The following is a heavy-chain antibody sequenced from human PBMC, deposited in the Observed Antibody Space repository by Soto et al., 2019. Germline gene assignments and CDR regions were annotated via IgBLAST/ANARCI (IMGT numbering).Heavy chain of an antibody. Sequence: GGALRLSCAASGFTFSSHWMHWVRQAPGKGLEWVSRIDVTDRSTSYADSVKGRFTVSRDNANNTLYLQMNSLRAEDTAVYYYTRGKYYGSYKFAPWGQVPPVHVAS. CDR3: TRGKYYGSYKFAP. CDR2: IDVTDRST. V-gene: IGHV3-74*01. D-gene: IGHD1-26*01. CDR1: GFTFSSHW. J-gene: IGHJ5*02.